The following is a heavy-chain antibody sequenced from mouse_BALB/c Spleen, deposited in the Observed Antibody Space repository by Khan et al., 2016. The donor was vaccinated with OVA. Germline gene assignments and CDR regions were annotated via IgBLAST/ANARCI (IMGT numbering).Heavy chain of an antibody. CDR2: TNPTNGRT. Sequence: QVQLQQPGAELVKAGASVKMSCKASGYTFTSYWMHWVKQRLGQGLEWFAETNPTNGRTYYNEKFKSKATLTVDKYPSTAYMLLSGPTFEDSAVYYCARIKKIVATYFDYWGQGTTLTVSS. CDR1: GYTFTSYW. D-gene: IGHD1-1*01. J-gene: IGHJ2*01. CDR3: ARIKKIVATYFDY. V-gene: IGHV1S81*02.